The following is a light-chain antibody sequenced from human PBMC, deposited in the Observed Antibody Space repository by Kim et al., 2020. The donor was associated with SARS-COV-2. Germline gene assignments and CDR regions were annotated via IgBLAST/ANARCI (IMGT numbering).Light chain of an antibody. V-gene: IGKV3-20*01. Sequence: SPGERATRACRASQSLSSAYIAWYHHKPGQDPRLLVFGASGRATGIPDRFSGSGSGTDFTLSISRLEPEDFGVYYCQQYGDAPRTFGQGTKVDIK. J-gene: IGKJ1*01. CDR1: QSLSSAY. CDR2: GAS. CDR3: QQYGDAPRT.